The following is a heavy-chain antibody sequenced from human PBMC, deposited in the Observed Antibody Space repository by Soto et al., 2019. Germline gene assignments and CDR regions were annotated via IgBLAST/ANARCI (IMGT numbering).Heavy chain of an antibody. D-gene: IGHD3-10*01. J-gene: IGHJ4*02. CDR2: MNPNSGNT. V-gene: IGHV1-8*01. CDR1: GYTFTSYD. Sequence: QVQLVQSGAEVKKPGASVRVSCKASGYTFTSYDINWVRQATGQGLEWMGWMNPNSGNTGYAQKFQGRVTMTRNTSRSKAYMKRSSLRSEDTAVHYCARVGTCRGDDYWGQGTLVTVSS. CDR3: ARVGTCRGDDY.